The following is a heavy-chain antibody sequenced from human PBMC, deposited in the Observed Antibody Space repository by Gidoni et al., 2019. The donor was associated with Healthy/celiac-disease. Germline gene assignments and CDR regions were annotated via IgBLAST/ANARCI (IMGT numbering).Heavy chain of an antibody. CDR2: ISGSGGST. CDR3: ATKYSSSWYQAEYFQH. CDR1: GFTFSSYA. J-gene: IGHJ1*01. D-gene: IGHD6-13*01. Sequence: EVQLLESGGGLVQPGGSLRLSCAASGFTFSSYAKSWVRQAPGKGLGWVSAISGSGGSTYYADSVKGRFTISRDNSKNTLYLQMNSLRAEDTAVYYCATKYSSSWYQAEYFQHWGQGTLVTVSS. V-gene: IGHV3-23*01.